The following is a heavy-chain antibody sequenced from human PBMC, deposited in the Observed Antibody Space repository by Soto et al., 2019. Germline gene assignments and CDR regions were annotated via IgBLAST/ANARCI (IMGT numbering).Heavy chain of an antibody. CDR1: GFTFSSYA. J-gene: IGHJ4*02. CDR3: ARDPVAYCGGDCRTFDY. Sequence: QVQLVESGGGVVQPGRSLRLSCAASGFTFSSYAMHWVRQAPGKGLEWVAVISYDGSNKYYADSVKGRFTISRDNSKNTLYLQMNSLRAEDTDVYYCARDPVAYCGGDCRTFDYWGQGTLVTVSS. V-gene: IGHV3-30-3*01. D-gene: IGHD2-21*02. CDR2: ISYDGSNK.